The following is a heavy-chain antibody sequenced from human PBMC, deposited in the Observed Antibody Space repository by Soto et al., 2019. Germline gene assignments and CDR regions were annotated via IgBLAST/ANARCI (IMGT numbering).Heavy chain of an antibody. Sequence: QVQLVESGGGVVQPGRSLRLSCAASGFTFSSCAMHWVRQAPGKGLEWVAVISYDGSNKYYAESVKGRFTISRDNSKNTLYLQMNSLRAEDTAVYYCAREGRGDAFDIWGQGTMVTVSS. V-gene: IGHV3-30-3*01. CDR3: AREGRGDAFDI. CDR2: ISYDGSNK. CDR1: GFTFSSCA. D-gene: IGHD1-26*01. J-gene: IGHJ3*02.